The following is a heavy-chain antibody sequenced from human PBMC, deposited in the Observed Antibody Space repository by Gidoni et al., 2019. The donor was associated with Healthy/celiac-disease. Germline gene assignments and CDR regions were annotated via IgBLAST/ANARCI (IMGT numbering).Heavy chain of an antibody. CDR3: ARCEQFWGGDFDY. Sequence: QVQLVESGGGVVQPGRSLRLSCAASGFTFSSYAMHWVRQAPGKGLEWVAVISYDGSNKYYADSVKGRFTISRDNSKNTLYLQMNSLRAEDTAVYYCARCEQFWGGDFDYWGQGTLVTVSS. CDR2: ISYDGSNK. D-gene: IGHD3-16*01. V-gene: IGHV3-30*04. CDR1: GFTFSSYA. J-gene: IGHJ4*02.